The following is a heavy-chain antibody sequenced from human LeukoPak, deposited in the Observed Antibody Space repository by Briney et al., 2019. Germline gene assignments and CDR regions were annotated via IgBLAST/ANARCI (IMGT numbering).Heavy chain of an antibody. Sequence: GRSLRLSCAASGFTFSSYAIHWVRQAPGKGLEWVAVISYDGSNKYYADSVKGRFTISRDNSKNRLYLQMNSLRPEDTAVYYCARAQLAAAATGGFDYWGQGTLVTVSS. J-gene: IGHJ4*02. D-gene: IGHD6-13*01. CDR2: ISYDGSNK. V-gene: IGHV3-30-3*01. CDR1: GFTFSSYA. CDR3: ARAQLAAAATGGFDY.